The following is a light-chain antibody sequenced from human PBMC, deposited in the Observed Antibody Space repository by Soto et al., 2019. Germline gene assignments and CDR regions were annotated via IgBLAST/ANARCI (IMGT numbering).Light chain of an antibody. J-gene: IGKJ1*01. V-gene: IGKV1-5*01. Sequence: DIQMTQSPSTLSASVGYRFTITCRASQSISSWLAWYQQKPGKAPKLLIYDASSLESGVPSRFSGSGSGTEFTLNISSLQPDDFATYYCQQYNSYWTFGQGTEVDI. CDR1: QSISSW. CDR3: QQYNSYWT. CDR2: DAS.